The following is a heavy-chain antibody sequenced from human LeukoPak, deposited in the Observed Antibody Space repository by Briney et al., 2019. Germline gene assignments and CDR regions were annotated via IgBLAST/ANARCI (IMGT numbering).Heavy chain of an antibody. CDR1: GYTFTSYG. J-gene: IGHJ4*02. CDR2: ISAYNGDT. CDR3: ARVGYDYVWGSYTPNYYFDY. Sequence: ASVKVSCKASGYTFTSYGISWVRQAPGQGLEGMGWISAYNGDTNYAQKLQGRVTMTTDTSTSTAYMEPRSLRSDDTAVYYCARVGYDYVWGSYTPNYYFDYWGQGTLVTVSS. D-gene: IGHD3-16*01. V-gene: IGHV1-18*01.